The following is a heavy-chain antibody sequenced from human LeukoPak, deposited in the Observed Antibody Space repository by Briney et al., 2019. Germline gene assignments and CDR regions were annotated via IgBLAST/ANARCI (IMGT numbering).Heavy chain of an antibody. CDR2: IGTAGDT. J-gene: IGHJ3*02. D-gene: IGHD1-26*01. CDR1: GFTFSSYD. Sequence: GRSLRLSCAASGFTFSSYDMHWVRQATGKGLEWVSAIGTAGDTYYPGSVKGRFTISRENAKNSLYLQMNSLRAGDTAVYYCARSREAGVAFDIWGQGTMVTVSS. V-gene: IGHV3-13*01. CDR3: ARSREAGVAFDI.